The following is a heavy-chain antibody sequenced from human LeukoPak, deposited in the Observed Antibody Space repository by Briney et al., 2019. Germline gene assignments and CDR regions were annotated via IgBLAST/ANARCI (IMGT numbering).Heavy chain of an antibody. Sequence: PGGSLRLSCAASGFTFSSYSMNWVRQAPGKGLEWVSSISSSSSYIYYADSVKGRFTISRDNAKNSLYLQMNSLRAEDTAVYYCARGYAQKWELIPAFDYWGQGTLVTVSS. CDR1: GFTFSSYS. V-gene: IGHV3-21*01. J-gene: IGHJ4*02. D-gene: IGHD1-26*01. CDR2: ISSSSSYI. CDR3: ARGYAQKWELIPAFDY.